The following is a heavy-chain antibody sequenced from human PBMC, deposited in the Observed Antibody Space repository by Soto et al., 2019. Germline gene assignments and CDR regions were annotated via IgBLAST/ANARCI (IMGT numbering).Heavy chain of an antibody. CDR3: ASSHRPGPLWFGELVDYYYYGMDV. J-gene: IGHJ6*02. D-gene: IGHD3-10*01. CDR1: GYTFTSDD. Sequence: ASVKVSCKASGYTFTSDDINWVRQATGQGLEWMGWMNRNSGNTGYAQKFQGRVTITRDTSASTAYMELSSLRSEDTAVYYCASSHRPGPLWFGELVDYYYYGMDVWGQGTTVTVSS. V-gene: IGHV1-8*01. CDR2: MNRNSGNT.